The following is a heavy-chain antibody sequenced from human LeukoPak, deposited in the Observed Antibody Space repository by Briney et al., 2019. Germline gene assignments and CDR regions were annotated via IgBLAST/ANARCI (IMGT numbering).Heavy chain of an antibody. J-gene: IGHJ4*02. CDR1: GFTFNNYN. CDR2: ISSSSTAK. V-gene: IGHV3-48*01. D-gene: IGHD6-19*01. Sequence: GGSLRLSCAVSGFTFNNYNMNWVRQAPGKGLEWVSYISSSSTAKYYADSVKGRFTISRDTPKNTLYLQMNSLRVEDTAVYYCASWPGGWYGEDSWGQGTLVTVSS. CDR3: ASWPGGWYGEDS.